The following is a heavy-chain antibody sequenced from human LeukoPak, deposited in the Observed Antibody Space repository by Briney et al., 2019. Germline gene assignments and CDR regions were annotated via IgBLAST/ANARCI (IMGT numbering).Heavy chain of an antibody. CDR1: GFTSSSYG. CDR2: ISYDGSNK. V-gene: IGHV3-30*03. Sequence: GGSLRLSCAASGFTSSSYGMHWVRQAPGKGLEWVAVISYDGSNKYYADSVKGRFTISRDNSKNTLYLQMNSLRAEDTAVYYCATYYYDSSGSPFDYWGQGTLVTVSS. J-gene: IGHJ4*02. D-gene: IGHD3-22*01. CDR3: ATYYYDSSGSPFDY.